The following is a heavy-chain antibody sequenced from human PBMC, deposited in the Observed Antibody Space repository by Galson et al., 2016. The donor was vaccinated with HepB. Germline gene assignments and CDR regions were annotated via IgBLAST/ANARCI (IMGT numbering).Heavy chain of an antibody. CDR2: INTDGSST. J-gene: IGHJ1*01. CDR1: GFTFSSHW. V-gene: IGHV3-74*01. Sequence: SLRLSCAAPGFTFSSHWMHWVRQAPGKGLVWVSRINTDGSSTSYADSVKGRFTISRDNSKNTLYLQMNSLGAEDTAIYYCAVRYSSIWYFQHWGRGTLVSVSS. CDR3: AVRYSSIWYFQH. D-gene: IGHD6-13*01.